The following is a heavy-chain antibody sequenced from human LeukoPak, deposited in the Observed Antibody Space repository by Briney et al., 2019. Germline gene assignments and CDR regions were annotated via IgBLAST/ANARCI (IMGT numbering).Heavy chain of an antibody. V-gene: IGHV3-30*18. CDR3: AKGGSGSYYEDWFDP. D-gene: IGHD3-10*01. J-gene: IGHJ5*02. CDR2: ISYDGSNK. CDR1: GFTFSSYG. Sequence: GGSLRLSCAASGFTFSSYGMHWVRQAPGKGLEWVAVISYDGSNKYYADSVKGRFTISRDNSKNTLYLQMNSLRAGDTAVYYCAKGGSGSYYEDWFDPWGQGTLVTVSS.